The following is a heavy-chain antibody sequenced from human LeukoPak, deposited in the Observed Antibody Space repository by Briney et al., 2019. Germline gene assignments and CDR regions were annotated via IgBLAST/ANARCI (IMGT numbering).Heavy chain of an antibody. CDR3: ARDGAITLRYSYGFDY. J-gene: IGHJ4*02. V-gene: IGHV3-11*01. Sequence: GGSLRLSCAASGFIFSDYYMSWIRQAPGKGLEWVSYISSSGSTMYYTDSVKGRFTISRDNAKDSLYLQMNSLRAEDTAVYYCARDGAITLRYSYGFDYWGQGTLVTVSS. CDR2: ISSSGSTM. D-gene: IGHD5-18*01. CDR1: GFIFSDYY.